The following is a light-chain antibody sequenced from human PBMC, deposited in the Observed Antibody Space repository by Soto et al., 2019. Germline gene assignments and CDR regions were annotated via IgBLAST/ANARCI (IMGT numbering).Light chain of an antibody. CDR3: QPSYITPCT. V-gene: IGKV1-39*01. CDR2: AAS. CDR1: QSISSY. J-gene: IGKJ1*01. Sequence: DIQMTKSQSSPSAYVEDRVTITCRASQSISSYLNLYQQKPGKAPKLLIYAASSLQSGVPSRFSGSGSGTDFTRNISSLQPEHVATYYCQPSYITPCTFCQGTKLEIK.